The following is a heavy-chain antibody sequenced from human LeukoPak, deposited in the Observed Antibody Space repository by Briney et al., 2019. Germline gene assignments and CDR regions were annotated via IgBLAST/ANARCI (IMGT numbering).Heavy chain of an antibody. D-gene: IGHD2-15*01. CDR3: ARGGYSSIWS. Sequence: SQTLSLTCAISGDSVSSNSAAWHWIRQSPSRGLEWLGRTYYRSKWYSDYAVSVKSRITINPDTSKNQLSLQLNSVTPEDTAVYYCARGGYSSIWSWGQGTLVTVSS. J-gene: IGHJ4*02. CDR2: TYYRSKWYS. CDR1: GDSVSSNSAA. V-gene: IGHV6-1*01.